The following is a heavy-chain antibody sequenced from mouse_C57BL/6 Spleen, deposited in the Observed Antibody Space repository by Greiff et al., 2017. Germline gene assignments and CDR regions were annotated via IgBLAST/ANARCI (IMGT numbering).Heavy chain of an antibody. J-gene: IGHJ3*01. CDR3: GRGERFPAWFAD. CDR2: ISDGGSYT. CDR1: GFTFSSYA. V-gene: IGHV5-4*01. Sequence: EVQGVESGGGLVKPGGSLKLSCAASGFTFSSYAMSWVRQTPEKRLEWVATISDGGSYTYYPDNVKGRFTISRDNTKNTLYLQMSHLKSEDTAMYYCGRGERFPAWFADWGQGTLVTVSA. D-gene: IGHD2-13*01.